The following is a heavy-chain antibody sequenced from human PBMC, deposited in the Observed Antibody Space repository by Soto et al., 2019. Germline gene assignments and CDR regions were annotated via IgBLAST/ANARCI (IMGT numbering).Heavy chain of an antibody. V-gene: IGHV3-33*01. CDR2: IWYDGSNK. J-gene: IGHJ3*02. CDR3: ARGIAVAGTSFDAFDI. Sequence: CAASGFTFSSYGMHWVRQAPGKGLEWVAVIWYDGSNKYYADSVKGRFTISRDNSKNTLYLQMNSLRAEDTAVYYCARGIAVAGTSFDAFDIWGQGTMVTVSS. CDR1: GFTFSSYG. D-gene: IGHD6-19*01.